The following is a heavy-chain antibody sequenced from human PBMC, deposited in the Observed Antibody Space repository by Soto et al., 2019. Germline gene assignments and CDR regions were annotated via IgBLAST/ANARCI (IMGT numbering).Heavy chain of an antibody. CDR2: IVVGSGNT. CDR1: GFTFTSSA. V-gene: IGHV1-58*02. D-gene: IGHD2-21*01. Sequence: SVKVSCKASGFTFTSSAMQWVRQARGQRLEWIGWIVVGSGNTNYAQKFQERVTITRDMSTSTAYMELSSLRSEDTAVYYCAADAYCGGDCPNAFDIWGQGTMVTVS. CDR3: AADAYCGGDCPNAFDI. J-gene: IGHJ3*02.